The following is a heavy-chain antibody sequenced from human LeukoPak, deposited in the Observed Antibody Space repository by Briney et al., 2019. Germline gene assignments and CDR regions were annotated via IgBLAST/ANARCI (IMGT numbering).Heavy chain of an antibody. CDR1: GYSFAIYW. D-gene: IGHD3-10*01. J-gene: IGHJ4*02. CDR2: IYPGDSDT. Sequence: GESLKISCKGSGYSFAIYWIGWVRQMPGKGLEWLGIIYPGDSDTTYNPSFQGQVTISADKSTNTAYLQWGSLQASDTAMYYCARRAPFGSGRIYYFDYWGQGTLVTVSS. CDR3: ARRAPFGSGRIYYFDY. V-gene: IGHV5-51*01.